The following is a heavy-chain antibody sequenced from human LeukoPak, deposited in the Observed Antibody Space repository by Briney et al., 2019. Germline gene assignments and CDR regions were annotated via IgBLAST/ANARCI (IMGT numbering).Heavy chain of an antibody. J-gene: IGHJ6*03. CDR3: ARRGSGYSPTYYYYMDV. Sequence: GSLRLSCAASGFTFTDSYMTWVRQAPGKGLEWVSGINWNGASTAYADSVKGRFTISRDNAKNSLYLQMNSLRAEDTAMYYCARRGSGYSPTYYYYMDVWGKGTTVTISS. D-gene: IGHD5-18*01. CDR2: INWNGAST. V-gene: IGHV3-20*04. CDR1: GFTFTDSY.